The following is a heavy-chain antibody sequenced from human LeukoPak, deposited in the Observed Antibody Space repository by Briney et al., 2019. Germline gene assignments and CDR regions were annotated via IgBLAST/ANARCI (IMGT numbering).Heavy chain of an antibody. CDR3: AKGGGSMAQGVNPFDY. D-gene: IGHD3-10*01. V-gene: IGHV3-21*01. J-gene: IGHJ4*02. Sequence: GGSLRLSCAASGFTFSSYSMNWVRQAPGKGLEWVSSISSSSSYIYYADSVKGRFTISRDNAKNSLYVQMNSLRAEDTAVYYCAKGGGSMAQGVNPFDYWGQGTLVTVSS. CDR1: GFTFSSYS. CDR2: ISSSSSYI.